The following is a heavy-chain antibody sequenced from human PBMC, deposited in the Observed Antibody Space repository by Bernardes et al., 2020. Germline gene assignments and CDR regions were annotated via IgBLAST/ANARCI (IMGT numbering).Heavy chain of an antibody. CDR1: GFTFSSYD. Sequence: GGSLRLSCAASGFTFSSYDMHWVRQAPGKGLEWVAVIWDDGSNKYYADSVKGRFTISRDNSKNTLYLQMNSLRAEDTAVYYCASTRFRDNYYGMDVWGQGHTVTVSS. J-gene: IGHJ6*02. V-gene: IGHV3-33*01. CDR2: IWDDGSNK. D-gene: IGHD3-10*01. CDR3: ASTRFRDNYYGMDV.